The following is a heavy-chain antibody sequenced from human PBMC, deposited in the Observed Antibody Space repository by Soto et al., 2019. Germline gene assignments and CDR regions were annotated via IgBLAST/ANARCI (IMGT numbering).Heavy chain of an antibody. CDR2: IDPSGGSP. V-gene: IGHV1-46*01. J-gene: IGHJ6*02. D-gene: IGHD2-21*02. CDR1: GYTFTNYY. CDR3: ARESIGVVTATVDIFYNYSGLDV. Sequence: QVQLLQSAAEVKKPGASVKVSCKASGYTFTNYYIHWVRQAPGQGLERMGIIDPSGGSPPYAQKFQGRVTMTRDMSTSTVYMELSSLRSEDTAVYYCARESIGVVTATVDIFYNYSGLDVWGQGATVTVSS.